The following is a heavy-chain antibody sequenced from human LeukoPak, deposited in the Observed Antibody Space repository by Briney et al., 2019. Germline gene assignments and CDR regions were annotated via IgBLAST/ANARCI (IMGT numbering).Heavy chain of an antibody. CDR2: INHRGSA. J-gene: IGHJ4*02. V-gene: IGHV4-34*01. Sequence: AETLSLTCAVYGGSFSGYFWTWIRQAPGKGLEWVGEINHRGSANNNPSFRSRVTVSVDPSKNQLSLRLTSVTAADTAVYYCARGWGMATTNWGYWSQGTLVTVSS. CDR3: ARGWGMATTNWGY. CDR1: GGSFSGYF. D-gene: IGHD5-24*01.